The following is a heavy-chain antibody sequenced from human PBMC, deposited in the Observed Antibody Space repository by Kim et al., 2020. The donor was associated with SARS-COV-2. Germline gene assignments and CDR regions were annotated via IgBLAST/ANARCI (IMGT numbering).Heavy chain of an antibody. V-gene: IGHV1-8*01. CDR3: ARGIDY. Sequence: PNRGKQCYARKFQGRVTMTRNTSISTAYMELSSLRSEDTAVYYCARGIDYWGQGTLVTVSS. J-gene: IGHJ4*02. CDR2: PNRGKQ.